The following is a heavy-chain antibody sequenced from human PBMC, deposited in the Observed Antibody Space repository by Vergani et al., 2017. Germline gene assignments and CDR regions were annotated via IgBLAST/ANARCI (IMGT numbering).Heavy chain of an antibody. CDR2: IFSNDEK. V-gene: IGHV2-26*01. D-gene: IGHD3-16*01. CDR1: GFSLSTSGMC. CDR3: ARMNWGYYYDY. Sequence: QVTLRESGPALVKPTQTLTLTCPFSGFSLSTSGMCVSWIRQPPGKALEWLALIFSNDEKSYSTSLKSRLTISKDTSKSQVVLTMTNMDPVDTATYYCARMNWGYYYDYWGQGTLVTVSS. J-gene: IGHJ4*02.